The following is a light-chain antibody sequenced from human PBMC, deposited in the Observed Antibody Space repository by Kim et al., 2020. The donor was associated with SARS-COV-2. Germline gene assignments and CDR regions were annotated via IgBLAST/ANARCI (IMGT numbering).Light chain of an antibody. CDR1: SGHSSYA. CDR2: VNSDGSH. J-gene: IGLJ3*02. V-gene: IGLV4-69*01. CDR3: QTWDTGVRV. Sequence: QPVLTQSPSASASLGASVKLTCTLSSGHSSYAIAWHQQQPEKGPRYLMKVNSDGSHNKGDGIPDRFSGSRSGAERYLTISSLQSEDEADYYCQTWDTGVRVFGGGTQLTVL.